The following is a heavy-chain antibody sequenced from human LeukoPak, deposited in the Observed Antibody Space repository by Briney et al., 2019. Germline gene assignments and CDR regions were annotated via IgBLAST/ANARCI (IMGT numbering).Heavy chain of an antibody. J-gene: IGHJ4*02. D-gene: IGHD6-13*01. CDR3: ARVSTAVSLAIDY. CDR2: ISSSSRYI. V-gene: IGHV3-21*06. Sequence: GGSLRLSCAASGFTFSNYNMNWVRQASGKGLEWVSVISSSSRYIYYADSVKGRFTISRDNAKNSLYLQMNSLRAEDTAVYYCARVSTAVSLAIDYWGQGTLVTVST. CDR1: GFTFSNYN.